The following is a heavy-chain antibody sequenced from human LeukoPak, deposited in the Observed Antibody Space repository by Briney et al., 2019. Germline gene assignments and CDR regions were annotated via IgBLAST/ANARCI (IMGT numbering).Heavy chain of an antibody. Sequence: SETLSLTCAVYGGSFSGYYWSWIRQPPGKGLEWIGEINHSGSTNYNPSLKSRVTISVDTSKNQFSLKLSSVTAADTAVYYCAIESAAAGVVFFDYWGQGTLVTVSS. CDR1: GGSFSGYY. J-gene: IGHJ4*02. CDR3: AIESAAAGVVFFDY. CDR2: INHSGST. D-gene: IGHD6-13*01. V-gene: IGHV4-34*01.